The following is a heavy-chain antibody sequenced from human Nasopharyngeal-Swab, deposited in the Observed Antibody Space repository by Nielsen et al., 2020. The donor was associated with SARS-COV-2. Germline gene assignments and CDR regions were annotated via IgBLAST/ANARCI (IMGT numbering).Heavy chain of an antibody. CDR3: ARFGELTHFDY. CDR1: GYTFTSYY. Sequence: ASVKVSCKASGYTFTSYYMHWVRQAPGQGLEWMGIINPSGGSTSYAQKFQGRVTMTRDTSTSTVYMELSSLRSEDAAVYYCARFGELTHFDYWGQGTLVTVSS. J-gene: IGHJ4*02. CDR2: INPSGGST. D-gene: IGHD3-10*01. V-gene: IGHV1-46*01.